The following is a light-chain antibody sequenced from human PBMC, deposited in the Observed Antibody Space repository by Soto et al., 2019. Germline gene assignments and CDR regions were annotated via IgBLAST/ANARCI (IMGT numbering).Light chain of an antibody. CDR3: QQYDNWPPLT. CDR2: GAS. Sequence: EIVMTQSPVTLSVSPGERATLSCRASQSVSSSLAWYQQKPGQAPRLLIYGASTRATGIPARFTGSGSGTELTLTISSLQSEDFAIYYCQQYDNWPPLTFGGGTKVEIK. V-gene: IGKV3-15*01. CDR1: QSVSSS. J-gene: IGKJ4*01.